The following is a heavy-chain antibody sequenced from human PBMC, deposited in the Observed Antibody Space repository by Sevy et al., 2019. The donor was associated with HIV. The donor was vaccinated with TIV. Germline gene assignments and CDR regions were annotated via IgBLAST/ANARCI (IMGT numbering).Heavy chain of an antibody. J-gene: IGHJ5*01. CDR1: GFPFGSHS. V-gene: IGHV3-30*18. Sequence: GGSLRLSCVGSGFPFGSHSMHWVRQAPGKGLEWVAVISYDGDNKYYADSVKGRLTISTDDSKNTLFLQMHSLRGDDTAVYYCAKDRRGGYSFGLDSWGQGTLVTVSS. D-gene: IGHD5-18*01. CDR2: ISYDGDNK. CDR3: AKDRRGGYSFGLDS.